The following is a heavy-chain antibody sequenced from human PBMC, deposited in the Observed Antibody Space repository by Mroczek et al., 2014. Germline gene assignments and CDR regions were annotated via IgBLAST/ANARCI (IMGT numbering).Heavy chain of an antibody. CDR1: GGSTSSYY. Sequence: QVQLQQWGPGLVKPSETLSLTCTVSGGSTSSYYWSWIRQPPGKGLEWIGYIYYSGSITYNPSLKSRVTISVDTSKNQFSLNLSSVTAADTAVYFCAGSISSGWDYYFDSWGQGTLVTVSS. CDR3: AGSISSGWDYYFDS. J-gene: IGHJ4*02. V-gene: IGHV4-59*12. CDR2: IYYSGSI. D-gene: IGHD6-19*01.